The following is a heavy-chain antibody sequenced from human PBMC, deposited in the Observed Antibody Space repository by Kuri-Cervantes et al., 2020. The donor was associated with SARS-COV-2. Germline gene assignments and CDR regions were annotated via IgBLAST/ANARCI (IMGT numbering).Heavy chain of an antibody. CDR1: GYTFTSYA. D-gene: IGHD6-13*01. CDR2: INAGNGNT. V-gene: IGHV1-3*01. CDR3: ATDRWSAAAGPFDY. J-gene: IGHJ4*02. Sequence: ASVKVSCKASGYTFTSYAMHWVRQAPGQRLEWMGWINAGNGNTKYSQKFQGRVTMTEDTSTDTAYMELSSLRSEDTAVYYCATDRWSAAAGPFDYWGQGTLVTVSS.